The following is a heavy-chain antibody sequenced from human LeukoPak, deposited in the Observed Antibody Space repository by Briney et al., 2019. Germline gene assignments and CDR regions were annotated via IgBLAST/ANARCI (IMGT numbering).Heavy chain of an antibody. CDR3: ARVTTGGYYNY. D-gene: IGHD3-22*01. Sequence: SETLSLICTVSGGSISSGSYYWSWIRQPAGKGLEWIGRIYTSGSTNYNSSLKSRVTISLDTSENHFSLKLSSVTAADTAVYYCARVTTGGYYNYWGRGTLVTVSS. J-gene: IGHJ4*02. V-gene: IGHV4-61*02. CDR1: GGSISSGSYY. CDR2: IYTSGST.